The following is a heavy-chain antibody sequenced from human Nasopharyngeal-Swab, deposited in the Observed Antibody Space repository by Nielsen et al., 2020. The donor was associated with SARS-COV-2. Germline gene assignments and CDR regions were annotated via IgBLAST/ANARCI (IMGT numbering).Heavy chain of an antibody. V-gene: IGHV4-39*01. Sequence: GSLRLSCTVSGGSTSSSSYYWGWIRQPPGKGLEWIGSIYYSGSTYYNPSLKSRVTISLDTSKNQFSLKLISVTAADTAVYYCAGHGGYCSSTSCYSSWFDPWGQGTLVTVSS. CDR2: IYYSGST. CDR3: AGHGGYCSSTSCYSSWFDP. J-gene: IGHJ5*02. CDR1: GGSTSSSSYY. D-gene: IGHD2-2*02.